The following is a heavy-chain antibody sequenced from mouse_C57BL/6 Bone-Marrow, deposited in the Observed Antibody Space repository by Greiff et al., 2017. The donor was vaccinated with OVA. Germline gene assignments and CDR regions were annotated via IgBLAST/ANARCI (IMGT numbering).Heavy chain of an antibody. D-gene: IGHD1-1*01. J-gene: IGHJ2*01. Sequence: QVQLQQSGAELAKPGASVKLSCKASGYTFTSYWMHWVKQRPGQGLEWIGYINPRGGYTKYNQKFKDKAKLTADKSSSTAYMQLNSLTYEDSAIYCFASIYCYGSSYFDYWGQGTTLTVSS. CDR3: ASIYCYGSSYFDY. CDR2: INPRGGYT. CDR1: GYTFTSYW. V-gene: IGHV1-7*01.